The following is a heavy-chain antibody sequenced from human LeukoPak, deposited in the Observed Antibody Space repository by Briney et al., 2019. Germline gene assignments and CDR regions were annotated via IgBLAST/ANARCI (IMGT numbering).Heavy chain of an antibody. CDR2: INHSGST. D-gene: IGHD2/OR15-2a*01. CDR1: GGSFSGYY. V-gene: IGHV4-34*01. Sequence: SETLSLTCAVYGGSFSGYYWSWNRQPPGKGLEWIGEINHSGSTNYNPSLKSRVTISVDTSKNQFSLKLSSVTAADTAVYYCARSRYYFLFYFDYWGQGTLVTVSS. CDR3: ARSRYYFLFYFDY. J-gene: IGHJ4*02.